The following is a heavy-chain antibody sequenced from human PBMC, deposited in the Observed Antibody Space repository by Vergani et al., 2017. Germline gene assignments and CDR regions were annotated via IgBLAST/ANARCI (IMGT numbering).Heavy chain of an antibody. CDR3: ARDRDSSGWYVFFSSPDY. CDR1: GFTFSSHA. J-gene: IGHJ4*02. CDR2: ISSSGSTI. Sequence: EVQLLQSEGAVVQPGGSLRLSCVASGFTFSSHAMSWVRQGHGQGLDWVSYISSSGSTIYYADSVKGRFTISRDNAKNSLYLQMNSLRAEDTAVYYCARDRDSSGWYVFFSSPDYWGQGTLVTVSS. D-gene: IGHD6-19*01. V-gene: IGHV3-48*03.